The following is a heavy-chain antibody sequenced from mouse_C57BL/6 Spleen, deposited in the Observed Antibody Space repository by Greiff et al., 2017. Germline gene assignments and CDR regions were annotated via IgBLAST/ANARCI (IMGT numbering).Heavy chain of an antibody. V-gene: IGHV1-15*01. J-gene: IGHJ4*01. CDR1: GYTFTDYE. D-gene: IGHD1-1*01. Sequence: QVQLQQSGAELVRPGASVTLSCKASGYTFTDYEMHWVKQTPVHGLEWIGAIDPETGGTAYNQKFKGQAILTADKSSSTAYMELRSLTSEDSAVYYCTRRRAVVARDAMDYWGQGTSVTVSS. CDR2: IDPETGGT. CDR3: TRRRAVVARDAMDY.